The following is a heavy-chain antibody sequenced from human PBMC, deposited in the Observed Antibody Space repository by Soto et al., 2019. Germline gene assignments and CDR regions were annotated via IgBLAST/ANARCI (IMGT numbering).Heavy chain of an antibody. V-gene: IGHV1-18*01. Sequence: ASVKVSCKASGYTFTSYGISWVRQAPGQGLEWMGWISAYNGNTNYAQKLQGRVTMTTDTSTSTAYMELRSLRSDDTAVYYCASGYYDSSGYFRYYGMDVWGQGTTVTVSS. J-gene: IGHJ6*02. CDR1: GYTFTSYG. D-gene: IGHD3-22*01. CDR3: ASGYYDSSGYFRYYGMDV. CDR2: ISAYNGNT.